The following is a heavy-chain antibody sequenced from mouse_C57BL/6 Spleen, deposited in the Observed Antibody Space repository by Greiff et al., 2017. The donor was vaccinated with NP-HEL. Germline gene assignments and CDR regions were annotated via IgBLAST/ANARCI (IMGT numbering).Heavy chain of an antibody. CDR2: INPSTGGT. V-gene: IGHV1-42*01. CDR3: ARRDYYGSSYGY. CDR1: GYSFTGYY. D-gene: IGHD1-1*01. Sequence: VQLKESGPELVKPGASVKISCKASGYSFTGYYMNWVKQSPEKSLEWIGEINPSTGGTTYNQKFKAKATLTVDKSSSTAYMQLKSLTSEDSAVYYCARRDYYGSSYGYWGQGTTLTVSS. J-gene: IGHJ2*01.